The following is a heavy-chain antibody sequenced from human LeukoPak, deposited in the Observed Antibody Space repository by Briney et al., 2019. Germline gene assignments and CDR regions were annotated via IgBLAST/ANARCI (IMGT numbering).Heavy chain of an antibody. D-gene: IGHD6-13*01. V-gene: IGHV3-48*04. CDR3: ARVGYSSSWPNYYYYYMDV. Sequence: GGSLRLSCAASGFAFSDYSMNWVRQAPGKGLEWVSYISFSVNTKYYGDSVKGRFTISRDNAKNSLYLQMNSLRAEDTAVYYCARVGYSSSWPNYYYYYMDVWGKGTTVTVSS. CDR2: ISFSVNTK. J-gene: IGHJ6*03. CDR1: GFAFSDYS.